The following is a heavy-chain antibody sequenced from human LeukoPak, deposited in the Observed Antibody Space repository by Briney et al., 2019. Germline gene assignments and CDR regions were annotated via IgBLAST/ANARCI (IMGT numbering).Heavy chain of an antibody. Sequence: GASVKVSCRVSGYTLTELSMHWVRQAPGKGLEWMGGFDPEDGETIYAQKFQGRVTMTEDTSTDTAYMELSSLRSEDTAVYYCATDQYSYGAFDYWGQGTLVTVSS. J-gene: IGHJ4*02. CDR1: GYTLTELS. V-gene: IGHV1-24*01. CDR3: ATDQYSYGAFDY. CDR2: FDPEDGET. D-gene: IGHD5-18*01.